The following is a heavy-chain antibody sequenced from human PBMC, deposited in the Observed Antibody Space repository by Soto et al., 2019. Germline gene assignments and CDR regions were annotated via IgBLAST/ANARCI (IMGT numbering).Heavy chain of an antibody. CDR3: ARDQCSGGSCYPGMDV. CDR1: GFTFSSYS. Sequence: GGSLRLSCAASGFTFSSYSMNWVRRAPGKGLEWVSSISSSSSYIYYADSVKGRFTISRDNAKNSLYLQMNSLRAEDTAVYYCARDQCSGGSCYPGMDVWGQGTTVTVSS. D-gene: IGHD2-15*01. CDR2: ISSSSSYI. V-gene: IGHV3-21*01. J-gene: IGHJ6*02.